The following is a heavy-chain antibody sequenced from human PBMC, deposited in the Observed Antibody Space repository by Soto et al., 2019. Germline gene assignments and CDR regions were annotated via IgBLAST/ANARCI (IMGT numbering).Heavy chain of an antibody. J-gene: IGHJ4*02. Sequence: PGGSLRLSCAASGFTFSSYWMSWVRQAPGKGLEWVANIKQDGSEKYYVDSVKGRFTISRDNAKNSLYLQMNSLRAEDTAVYYCARALYYYDSSVYFGYWGQGALVTVSS. CDR2: IKQDGSEK. V-gene: IGHV3-7*04. CDR1: GFTFSSYW. D-gene: IGHD3-22*01. CDR3: ARALYYYDSSVYFGY.